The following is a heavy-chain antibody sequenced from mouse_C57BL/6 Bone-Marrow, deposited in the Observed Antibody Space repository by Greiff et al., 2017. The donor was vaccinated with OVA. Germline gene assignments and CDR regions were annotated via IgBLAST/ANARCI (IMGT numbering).Heavy chain of an antibody. CDR2: IDPSDSYT. J-gene: IGHJ2*01. CDR3: ARSYITTVVAMDY. CDR1: GYTFTSYW. V-gene: IGHV1-50*01. Sequence: QVQLQQPGAELVKPGASVKLSCKASGYTFTSYWMQWVKQRPRQGLEWIGEIDPSDSYTNYNQKFKGKATLTVDTSSSTAYMQLSSLTSEDSAVYYCARSYITTVVAMDYWGQGTTLTVSS. D-gene: IGHD1-1*01.